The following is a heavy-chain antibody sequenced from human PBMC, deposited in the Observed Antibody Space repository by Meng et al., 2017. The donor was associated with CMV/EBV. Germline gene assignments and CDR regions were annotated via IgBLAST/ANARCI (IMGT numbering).Heavy chain of an antibody. CDR1: GFTFDAYA. CDR3: AKRASSGYYSLAFDI. D-gene: IGHD3-22*01. CDR2: ISWNSGSI. J-gene: IGHJ3*02. Sequence: GESLKISCAASGFTFDAYAMHWVRQAPGKGLEWVSGISWNSGSIGYADSVKGRFTISRDNAKNSLYLQMNSLRAEDTALYYCAKRASSGYYSLAFDIWGQGTMVTVSS. V-gene: IGHV3-9*01.